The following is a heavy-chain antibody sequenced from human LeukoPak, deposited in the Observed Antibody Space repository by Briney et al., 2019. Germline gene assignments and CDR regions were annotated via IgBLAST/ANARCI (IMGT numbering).Heavy chain of an antibody. V-gene: IGHV3-30*18. CDR1: GFTFSSYG. J-gene: IGHJ6*04. CDR2: ISYDGSNK. CDR3: AKGILPYYYYGMDV. Sequence: GGSLRLSCAASGFTFSSYGMHWVRQAPGKGLEWVAVISYDGSNKYYADSVKGRFTISRDNSKNTLYLQMNGLRAEDTAVYYCAKGILPYYYYGMDVWGKGTTVTVSS. D-gene: IGHD1-26*01.